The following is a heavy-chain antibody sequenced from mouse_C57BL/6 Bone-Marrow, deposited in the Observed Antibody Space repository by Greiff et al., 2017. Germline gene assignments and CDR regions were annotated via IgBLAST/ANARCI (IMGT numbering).Heavy chain of an antibody. Sequence: QVQLQQPGAELVKPGASVKLSCKASGYTFTSYWMHWVKQRPGQGLEWIGLIHPNSGSTNYNEKFKSKATLTVDKSSSTAYMQLSSLTSEDSAVXYGARRNHSNYEAWFAYWGQGTLVTVSA. CDR2: IHPNSGST. V-gene: IGHV1-64*01. D-gene: IGHD2-5*01. CDR1: GYTFTSYW. J-gene: IGHJ3*01. CDR3: ARRNHSNYEAWFAY.